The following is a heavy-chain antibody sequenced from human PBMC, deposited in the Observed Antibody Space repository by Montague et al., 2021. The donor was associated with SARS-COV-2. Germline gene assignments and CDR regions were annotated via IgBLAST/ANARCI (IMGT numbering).Heavy chain of an antibody. CDR2: IYYTGTT. CDR1: GGSINGYY. CDR3: ARVVAAGAFDY. D-gene: IGHD6-25*01. J-gene: IGHJ4*02. Sequence: SETLSLTCTVSGGSINGYYWTWIRQPPGKGLEWIGYIYYTGTTSYNPSLKSRVSISQDKSKRQFSLDLTSVTAADTAMYFFARVVAAGAFDYWGQGSLVTGPS. V-gene: IGHV4-59*01.